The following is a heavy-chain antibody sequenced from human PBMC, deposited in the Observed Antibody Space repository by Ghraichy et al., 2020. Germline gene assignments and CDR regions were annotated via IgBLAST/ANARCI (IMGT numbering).Heavy chain of an antibody. D-gene: IGHD1-26*01. CDR1: GFTFSDHY. CDR3: ARVRGRSYVWYFDL. V-gene: IGHV3-72*01. Sequence: GGSLRLSCAASGFTFSDHYMDWVRQAPGKGLEWVGRTRNKANRYITEYAASVKGRFIISRDDSKDSVYLQMNSQKTEDTAVYYCARVRGRSYVWYFDLWGRGTLVTVS. J-gene: IGHJ2*01. CDR2: TRNKANRYIT.